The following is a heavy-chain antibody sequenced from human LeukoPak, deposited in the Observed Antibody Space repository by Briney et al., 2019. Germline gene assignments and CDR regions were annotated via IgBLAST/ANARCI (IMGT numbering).Heavy chain of an antibody. V-gene: IGHV3-23*01. Sequence: GGSLRLSCAASGFTFSSYAMSWVRQAPGKGLERVSAISGSGGSTYYADSVKGRFTISRDNSKNTLYLQMNSLRAEDTGMYYCAKEIAAIGSPLLDYWGQGVLVTVSS. CDR3: AKEIAAIGSPLLDY. CDR1: GFTFSSYA. CDR2: ISGSGGST. J-gene: IGHJ4*02. D-gene: IGHD6-13*01.